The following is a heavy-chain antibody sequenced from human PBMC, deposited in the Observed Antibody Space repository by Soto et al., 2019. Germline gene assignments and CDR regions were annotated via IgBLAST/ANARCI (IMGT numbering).Heavy chain of an antibody. CDR2: ILNSGRT. CDR1: GGSISSDDYY. Sequence: SETLSLTCTVSGGSISSDDYYWSWIRQPPGKGLEWIGYILNSGRTYYNPSLKSRVTISQDTSKNQFSLRLSSVTVADTAVYYCARTVDFWSGYYAYWGQGTLVTV. V-gene: IGHV4-30-4*01. J-gene: IGHJ1*01. CDR3: ARTVDFWSGYYAY. D-gene: IGHD3-3*01.